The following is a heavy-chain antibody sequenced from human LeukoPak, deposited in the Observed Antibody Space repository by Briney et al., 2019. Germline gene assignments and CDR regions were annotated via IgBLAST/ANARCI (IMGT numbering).Heavy chain of an antibody. CDR2: ISSSSSTI. Sequence: PGGSLRLSCAASGFTFSSYSMNWVRQAPGKGLEWVSYISSSSSTIYYADSVKGRFTISRDNAKNSLYLQMNSLRAEDTAVYYCAKAGIVVVAYHYYYMDVWGKGTTVTVSS. J-gene: IGHJ6*03. D-gene: IGHD2-15*01. CDR3: AKAGIVVVAYHYYYMDV. CDR1: GFTFSSYS. V-gene: IGHV3-48*04.